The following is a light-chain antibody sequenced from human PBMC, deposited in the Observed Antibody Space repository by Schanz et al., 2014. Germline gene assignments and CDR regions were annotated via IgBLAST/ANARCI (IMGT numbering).Light chain of an antibody. CDR1: QSVLYSSDNKNY. Sequence: DIVMTQSPDSLAVSLGERATVNCKSSQSVLYSSDNKNYLAWYQQKPGQPPKLLIYWASTREFGVPDRFSGSGSGTDFTLTISGLQAEDVAVYYCQQYYSLPLTFSGGTKVEIK. CDR3: QQYYSLPLT. CDR2: WAS. V-gene: IGKV4-1*01. J-gene: IGKJ4*01.